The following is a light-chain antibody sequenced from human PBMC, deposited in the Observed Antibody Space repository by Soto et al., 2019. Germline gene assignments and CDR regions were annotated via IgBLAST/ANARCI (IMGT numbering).Light chain of an antibody. V-gene: IGKV3-11*01. J-gene: IGKJ4*01. CDR3: QQRSNWPPT. Sequence: EIVLTQSPGTLSLSPGERATLSCRASQTVSSNYLAWCQQRPGQAPRLLIYDASNRATGIPARFSGSGSGTDFTLTISSLEPEDFAVYYCQQRSNWPPTFGGGTKVDIK. CDR1: QTVSSNY. CDR2: DAS.